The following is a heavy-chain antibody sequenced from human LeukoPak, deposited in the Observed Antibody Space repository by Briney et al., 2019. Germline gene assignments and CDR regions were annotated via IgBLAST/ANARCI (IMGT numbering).Heavy chain of an antibody. CDR1: GFTFSSYG. J-gene: IGHJ4*02. V-gene: IGHV3-30*18. CDR3: AKDHYGDFFGFDY. CDR2: ISYDGSNK. Sequence: PGGSLRLSCAASGFTFSSYGMHWVRQAPGKGLEWVAVISYDGSNKNYADSVKGRFTISRDNSKNTLYLQMNSLRAEDTAVYYCAKDHYGDFFGFDYWGQGTLVTVSS. D-gene: IGHD4-17*01.